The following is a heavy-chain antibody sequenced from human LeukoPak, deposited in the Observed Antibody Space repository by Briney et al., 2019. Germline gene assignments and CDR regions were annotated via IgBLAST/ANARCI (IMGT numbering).Heavy chain of an antibody. V-gene: IGHV4-34*01. CDR3: ARHSRVTSWVMDV. J-gene: IGHJ6*02. D-gene: IGHD2-21*02. CDR1: GGSFSGYY. Sequence: SETLSLTCAVYGGSFSGYYWSWIRQPPGKGLEWIGEINHSGSTNYNPSLKSRVTISVDASKNQFSLKLSSVTAADTAVYYCARHSRVTSWVMDVWGQGTTVTVSS. CDR2: INHSGST.